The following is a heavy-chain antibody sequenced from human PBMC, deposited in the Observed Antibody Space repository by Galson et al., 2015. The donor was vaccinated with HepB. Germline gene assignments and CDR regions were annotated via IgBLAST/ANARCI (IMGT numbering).Heavy chain of an antibody. Sequence: SLRLSCAASGFTFSGYAMSWVRQAPGKGLEWLSYISGSGAYTYYADSVTGRFTISRDNSKDTLYLQMNSLRAEDTAVYYCAKKLGGSGYSYVDYWGQGTLVTVSS. J-gene: IGHJ4*02. CDR1: GFTFSGYA. D-gene: IGHD3-22*01. V-gene: IGHV3-23*01. CDR2: ISGSGAYT. CDR3: AKKLGGSGYSYVDY.